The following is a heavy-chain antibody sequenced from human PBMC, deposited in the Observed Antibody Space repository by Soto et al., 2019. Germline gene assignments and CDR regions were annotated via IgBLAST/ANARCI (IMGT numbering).Heavy chain of an antibody. Sequence: ASVKVSCKASGYTFTSYYMLWVRQAPGQGLEWMGIINPSGGSTSYAQKFQGRVTMTRDTSTSTVYMELSGLRSEDTAVYYCARGAAIAAAGVTEWFDPWGQGTLVTVSS. CDR1: GYTFTSYY. J-gene: IGHJ5*02. V-gene: IGHV1-46*01. D-gene: IGHD6-13*01. CDR2: INPSGGST. CDR3: ARGAAIAAAGVTEWFDP.